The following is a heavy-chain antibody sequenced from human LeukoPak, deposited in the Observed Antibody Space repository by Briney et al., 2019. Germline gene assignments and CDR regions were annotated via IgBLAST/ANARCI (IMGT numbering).Heavy chain of an antibody. CDR3: ARGRGTGKRWLQLYYFDY. Sequence: SETLSLTCTVSGGSISSYYWSWIRQPPGKGLEWIGYIYYSGSTNYNPSLKSRVTISVDTSKNQFSLKLSSVTAADTAVYYCARGRGTGKRWLQLYYFDYWGQGTLVTVSS. CDR2: IYYSGST. CDR1: GGSISSYY. J-gene: IGHJ4*02. V-gene: IGHV4-59*01. D-gene: IGHD5-24*01.